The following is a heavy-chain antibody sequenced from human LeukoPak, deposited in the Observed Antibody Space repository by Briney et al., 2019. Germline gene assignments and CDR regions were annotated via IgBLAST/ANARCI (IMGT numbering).Heavy chain of an antibody. CDR1: GGSFSGYY. J-gene: IGHJ4*02. CDR3: AREDYGGYYFDY. D-gene: IGHD4-17*01. CDR2: INHSGST. Sequence: SSETLSLTCAVYGGSFSGYYWSWIRQPPGKGLEWIGEINHSGSTNYNPSLKSRVTISVDTSKNQFSLKLSSVTAADTAVYYCAREDYGGYYFDYWGQGTLVTVSS. V-gene: IGHV4-34*01.